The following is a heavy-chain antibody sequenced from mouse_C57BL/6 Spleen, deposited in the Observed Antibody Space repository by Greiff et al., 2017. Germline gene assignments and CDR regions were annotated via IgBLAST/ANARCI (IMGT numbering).Heavy chain of an antibody. D-gene: IGHD2-2*01. CDR1: GYAFSSYW. J-gene: IGHJ2*01. V-gene: IGHV1-80*01. CDR2: IYPGDGDT. Sequence: QVQLQQSGAELVKPGASVKISCKASGYAFSSYWMNWVKQRPGKGLEGIGQIYPGDGDTNYNGKFKGKATLTADKSSSTAYMQLSSLTSEDSAVYFCARKDGYDYFDYWGQGTTLTVSS. CDR3: ARKDGYDYFDY.